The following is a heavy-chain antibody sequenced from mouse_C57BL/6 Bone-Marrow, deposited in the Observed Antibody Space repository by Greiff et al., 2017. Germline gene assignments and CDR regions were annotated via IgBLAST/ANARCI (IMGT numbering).Heavy chain of an antibody. CDR1: GFTFSDYY. CDR3: ARDDYYGSWFAY. CDR2: INYDGSST. D-gene: IGHD1-1*01. V-gene: IGHV5-16*01. Sequence: EVMLVESEGGLVQPGSSMKLSCTASGFTFSDYYMAWVRQVPEKGLEWVANINYDGSSTYYLDSLKSRFIISRDNAKNILYLQMSSLKSEDTATYYCARDDYYGSWFAYWGQGTLVTVSA. J-gene: IGHJ3*01.